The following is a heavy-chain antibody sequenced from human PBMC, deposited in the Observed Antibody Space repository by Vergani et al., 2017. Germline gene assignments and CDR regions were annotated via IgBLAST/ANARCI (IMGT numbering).Heavy chain of an antibody. CDR3: ARVGGIAAQTPTNYYYYYYMDV. CDR1: GGSISSYY. Sequence: QVQLQESGPGLVKPSETLSLTCTVSGGSISSYYWSWIRQPPGKGLEWIGYIYYSGSTNYNPSLKSRVTISVDTSKNQFSLKLSSVTAADTAVYYCARVGGIAAQTPTNYYYYYYMDVWGKGTTVTVSS. J-gene: IGHJ6*03. D-gene: IGHD6-13*01. CDR2: IYYSGST. V-gene: IGHV4-59*08.